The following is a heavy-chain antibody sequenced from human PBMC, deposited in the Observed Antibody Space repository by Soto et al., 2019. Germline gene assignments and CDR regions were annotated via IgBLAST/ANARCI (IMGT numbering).Heavy chain of an antibody. V-gene: IGHV5-51*01. CDR1: GYSFTSYW. J-gene: IGHJ4*02. D-gene: IGHD3-16*02. Sequence: GESLKISCKGSGYSFTSYWIGWVRQMPGKGLEWMGIIYPGDSDTRYSPSFQGQVTISADKSISTAYLQWSSLKASDTAMYYCARSDGYDYVWGSYRFYFDYGGQGTLVTVSS. CDR2: IYPGDSDT. CDR3: ARSDGYDYVWGSYRFYFDY.